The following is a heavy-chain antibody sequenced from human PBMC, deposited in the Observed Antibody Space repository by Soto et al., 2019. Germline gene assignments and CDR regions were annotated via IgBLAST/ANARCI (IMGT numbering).Heavy chain of an antibody. D-gene: IGHD3-16*02. CDR3: ARDRYDYVWGSYRYTEAY. CDR1: GYTFTSYG. V-gene: IGHV1-18*01. CDR2: ISAYNGNT. Sequence: ASVKVSCKASGYTFTSYGISWVRQAPGQGLEWMGWISAYNGNTNYAQKLQGRVTMTTDTSTSTAYMELRSLRSDDTAVYYCARDRYDYVWGSYRYTEAYWGQGTLVTVSS. J-gene: IGHJ4*02.